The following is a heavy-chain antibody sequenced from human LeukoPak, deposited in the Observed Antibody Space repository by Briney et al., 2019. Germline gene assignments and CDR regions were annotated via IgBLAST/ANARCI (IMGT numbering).Heavy chain of an antibody. J-gene: IGHJ4*02. Sequence: SETLSLTCTVSGASISSSSYYWSWIRQPAGKGLEWIGRIYTSGSTNYNPSLNSRATISVDTSKNQFSLKLSSVTAADTAVYYCARESGTIFGVEYFDYWGQGTLVTVSS. CDR3: ARESGTIFGVEYFDY. CDR1: GASISSSSYY. V-gene: IGHV4-61*02. CDR2: IYTSGST. D-gene: IGHD3-3*01.